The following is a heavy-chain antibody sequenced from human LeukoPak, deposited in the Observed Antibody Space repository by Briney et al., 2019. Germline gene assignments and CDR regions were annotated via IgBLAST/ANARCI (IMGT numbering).Heavy chain of an antibody. V-gene: IGHV4-61*02. Sequence: PSETLSLTCTVSGGSISSGSYYWSWIRQPAGKGLEWIGRIYTSGSTNYNPSLKSRVTISVDTSKNQFSLKLSSVTAADTAVYYCAREGGNSYYYYYMDVWGKGTTVTVSS. CDR1: GGSISSGSYY. D-gene: IGHD4-23*01. CDR3: AREGGNSYYYYYMDV. CDR2: IYTSGST. J-gene: IGHJ6*03.